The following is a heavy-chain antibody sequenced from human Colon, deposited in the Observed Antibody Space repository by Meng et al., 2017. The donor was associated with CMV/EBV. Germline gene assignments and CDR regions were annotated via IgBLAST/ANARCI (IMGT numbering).Heavy chain of an antibody. CDR1: GYIFNHYG. V-gene: IGHV1-18*01. D-gene: IGHD2-2*01. Sequence: ASVKVSCKASGYIFNHYGLNWVRQAPGQGLEWLGWISGFNGKTYFAQNFQDRLTLTTDTSASTAYMELRGLKSDDTAIYYCARWGNCRSISCYVYNYYGMDVWGQGTTVTVSS. CDR3: ARWGNCRSISCYVYNYYGMDV. J-gene: IGHJ6*02. CDR2: ISGFNGKT.